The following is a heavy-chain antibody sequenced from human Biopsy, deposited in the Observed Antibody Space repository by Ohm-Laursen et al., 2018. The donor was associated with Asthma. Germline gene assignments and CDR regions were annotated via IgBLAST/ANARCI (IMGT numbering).Heavy chain of an antibody. CDR2: IYWDDDK. V-gene: IGHV2-5*02. CDR3: VHTLVGLKAFDF. D-gene: IGHD1-26*01. Sequence: QTLTLTCTFSGFSLSTSGGGVGWIRQPPGKALEWLGNIYWDDDKRYSPSLQSRLTITRDTPKDQVVLTMTNVGPVDTGTYYCVHTLVGLKAFDFWGQGTLVTVSS. CDR1: GFSLSTSGGG. J-gene: IGHJ4*02.